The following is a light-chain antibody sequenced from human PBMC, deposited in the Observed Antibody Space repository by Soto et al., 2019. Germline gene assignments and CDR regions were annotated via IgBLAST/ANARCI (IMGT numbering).Light chain of an antibody. V-gene: IGKV1-12*01. CDR3: QQFNNYPLT. CDR2: TAS. Sequence: DIQMTQSPSSVSASVGDRVTITCRASQGVSTWLAWYQQKPGKAPNLLIYTASSLQSGVPSRFSGSGSGTDFTLTINGLQPEDFATYDCQQFNNYPLTFGGGTKLDIK. J-gene: IGKJ4*01. CDR1: QGVSTW.